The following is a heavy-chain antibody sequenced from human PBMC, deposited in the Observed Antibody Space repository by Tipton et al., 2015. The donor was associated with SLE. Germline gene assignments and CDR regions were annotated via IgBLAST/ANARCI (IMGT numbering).Heavy chain of an antibody. CDR1: GYNFPNYW. V-gene: IGHV5-51*03. CDR3: AKGTAAGGFDY. Sequence: VQLVQSGAEVKKPGESLTISCKASGYNFPNYWIGWMRQMPGKGLEWMGISHPGDSDTRYSPSFQAQVTISADKSITTAFLQWSRLKASDSAMYYCAKGTAAGGFDYWGQGTLVTVPS. CDR2: SHPGDSDT. J-gene: IGHJ4*02. D-gene: IGHD6-13*01.